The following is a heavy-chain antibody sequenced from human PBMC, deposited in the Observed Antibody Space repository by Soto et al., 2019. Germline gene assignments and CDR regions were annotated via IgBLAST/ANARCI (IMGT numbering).Heavy chain of an antibody. CDR1: GFTFSSYG. CDR2: ISYDGSNK. Sequence: QVQLVESGGGVVQPGRSLRLSCAASGFTFSSYGMHWVRQAPGKALEWVAVISYDGSNKYYADSVKFRFTISRDNSKNTFFLLMNSLTAEDTAVYYCANDSWPWELLTVRGFDYGGQGTLVTVSS. J-gene: IGHJ4*02. V-gene: IGHV3-30*18. CDR3: ANDSWPWELLTVRGFDY. D-gene: IGHD1-26*01.